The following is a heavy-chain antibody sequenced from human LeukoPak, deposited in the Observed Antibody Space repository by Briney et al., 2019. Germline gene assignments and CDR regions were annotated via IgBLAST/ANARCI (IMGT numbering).Heavy chain of an antibody. D-gene: IGHD3-10*01. CDR1: GFTFSSYA. CDR3: AKEDVLLWFGESLGYFDY. J-gene: IGHJ4*02. Sequence: GGSLRLSCAASGFTFSSYAMSWVRQAPGKGLEWVSAISGSGGSTYYADSVKGRFTISRDNSKNTLYLQMNSLRAEDTAVYYCAKEDVLLWFGESLGYFDYWGQGTLVTVSS. V-gene: IGHV3-23*01. CDR2: ISGSGGST.